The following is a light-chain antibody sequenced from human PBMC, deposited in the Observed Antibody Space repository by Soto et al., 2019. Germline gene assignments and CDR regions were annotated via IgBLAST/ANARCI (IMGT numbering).Light chain of an antibody. CDR1: QSVSSN. Sequence: EIFMTQSPATLSVSLREIATLSCRASQSVSSNLAWYQQKPGQAPRLLIYGASTRATGIPARFSGSGSGTEFTLTISSLQSEDFAVYYCQQYNNWPFTFGQGTRLEI. CDR3: QQYNNWPFT. CDR2: GAS. V-gene: IGKV3D-15*01. J-gene: IGKJ5*01.